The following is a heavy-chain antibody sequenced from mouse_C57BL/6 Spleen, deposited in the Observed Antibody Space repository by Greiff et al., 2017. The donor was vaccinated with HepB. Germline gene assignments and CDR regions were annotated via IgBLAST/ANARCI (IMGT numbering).Heavy chain of an antibody. CDR2: IYPGDGDT. J-gene: IGHJ2*01. CDR1: GYAFSSSW. Sequence: QVQLQQSGPELVKPGASVKISCKASGYAFSSSWMNWVKQRPGKGLEWIGRIYPGDGDTNYNGKFKGKATLTADKSSSTAYMQLSSLTSEDSAVYFCARTNPWDSSGSFYYFDYWGQGTTLTVSS. V-gene: IGHV1-82*01. CDR3: ARTNPWDSSGSFYYFDY. D-gene: IGHD3-2*02.